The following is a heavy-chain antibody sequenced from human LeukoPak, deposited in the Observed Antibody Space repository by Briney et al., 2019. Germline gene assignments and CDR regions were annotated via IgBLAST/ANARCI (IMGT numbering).Heavy chain of an antibody. J-gene: IGHJ4*02. CDR2: ISYDGSNK. CDR3: ARVLCRDIVVVPAAIDY. D-gene: IGHD2-2*01. Sequence: PGGSLRLSCAASGFTFSSYGMHWVRQAPGKGLEWVAVISYDGSNKYYADSVKGRFTIPRDNSKNTLYLQMNSLRAEDTAVYYCARVLCRDIVVVPAAIDYWGQGTLVTVSS. V-gene: IGHV3-30*03. CDR1: GFTFSSYG.